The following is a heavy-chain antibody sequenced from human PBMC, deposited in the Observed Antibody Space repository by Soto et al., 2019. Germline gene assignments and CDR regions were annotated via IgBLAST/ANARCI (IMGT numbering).Heavy chain of an antibody. D-gene: IGHD6-19*01. J-gene: IGHJ4*02. CDR1: GGTFSSYA. CDR3: ASQAVPGYYFDY. CDR2: IIPIFGTA. Sequence: SVKVSCKASGGTFSSYAISWVRQAPGQGLEWMGGIIPIFGTANYAQKFQGRVTITADESTSTVYMELSSLRSEDTAVYYCASQAVPGYYFDYWGQGTLVTVSS. V-gene: IGHV1-69*13.